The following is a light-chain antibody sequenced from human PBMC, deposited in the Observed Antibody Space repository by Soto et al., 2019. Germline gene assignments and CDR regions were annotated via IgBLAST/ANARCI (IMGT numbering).Light chain of an antibody. V-gene: IGKV4-1*01. CDR2: WAS. Sequence: DILMSQSPDYLAVSLGERATINCKSSQSVLYSSNNKNYLAWYQQKPGQPPKLIIYWASTRESGVPDQFSGSGSGTDFTLTISSLQAEDVAIYYCQQYYDTPSTFGQGTKVDIK. CDR3: QQYYDTPST. J-gene: IGKJ1*01. CDR1: QSVLYSSNNKNY.